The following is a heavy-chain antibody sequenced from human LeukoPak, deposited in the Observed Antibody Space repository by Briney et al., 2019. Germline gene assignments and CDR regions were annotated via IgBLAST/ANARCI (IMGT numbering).Heavy chain of an antibody. V-gene: IGHV3-7*01. J-gene: IGHJ4*01. CDR3: VREGFYFFDF. Sequence: GSLRLCCAASGFSFTNNFMSWVRQVPGKGLEWVANIKQDGSETTYADSVRGRFTIFRDNAKDSVYLQMNSLRAEDSATYYCVREGFYFFDFWGQGTLVTVSS. CDR1: GFSFTNNF. CDR2: IKQDGSET.